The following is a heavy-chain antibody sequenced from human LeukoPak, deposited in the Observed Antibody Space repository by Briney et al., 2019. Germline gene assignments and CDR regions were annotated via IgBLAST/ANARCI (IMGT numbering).Heavy chain of an antibody. Sequence: GGSLRLSCAPSGFTSNIAWMSWVRRAPGKGLEWVGRIKSETDGGTTDYAAPVTSRFTISRDDSRNTLYLQMNSLNSEDSAMYYCATSSSGHDFLFDYWGQGTLVTVSS. J-gene: IGHJ4*02. D-gene: IGHD5-12*01. CDR2: IKSETDGGTT. CDR1: GFTSNIAW. V-gene: IGHV3-15*01. CDR3: ATSSSGHDFLFDY.